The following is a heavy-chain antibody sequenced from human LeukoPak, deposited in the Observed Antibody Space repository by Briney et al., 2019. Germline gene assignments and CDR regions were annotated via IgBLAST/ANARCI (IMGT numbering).Heavy chain of an antibody. Sequence: GGSLRLSCAASGFTFSSYWMSWVRQAPGKGLEWLANIRQDGSEKYYVDSVKGRFTISRDNAKNSVYLQMNSLRAEDTAVYYCARASRITNCYDYWGRGTLVTVSS. J-gene: IGHJ4*01. D-gene: IGHD2-2*01. CDR2: IRQDGSEK. CDR1: GFTFSSYW. CDR3: ARASRITNCYDY. V-gene: IGHV3-7*01.